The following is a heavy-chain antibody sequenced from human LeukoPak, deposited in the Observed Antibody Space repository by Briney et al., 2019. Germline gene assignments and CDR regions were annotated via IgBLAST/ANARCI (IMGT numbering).Heavy chain of an antibody. CDR3: ARDGISHIAAAE. D-gene: IGHD6-13*01. J-gene: IGHJ4*02. Sequence: ASVKVSCKASGYTFTSYGISGVRQAPGQGLEWMGWISAYNGNTNYAQKLQGRVTVTTDTSTSTAYMELRSLRSDATAVYYCARDGISHIAAAEWGQGTLVTVSS. V-gene: IGHV1-18*01. CDR2: ISAYNGNT. CDR1: GYTFTSYG.